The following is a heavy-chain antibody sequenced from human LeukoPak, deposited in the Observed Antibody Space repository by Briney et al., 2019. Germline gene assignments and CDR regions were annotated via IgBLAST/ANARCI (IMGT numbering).Heavy chain of an antibody. D-gene: IGHD2-15*01. CDR3: ARDSADCSGGSCYSAEYLQH. CDR1: GGTFSSYA. V-gene: IGHV1-18*01. J-gene: IGHJ1*01. Sequence: GASVKVSCKASGGTFSSYAISWVRQAPGQGLEWMGWISAYNGNTNYAQKLQGRVTMTTDTSTSTAYMELRSLRSDDTAVYFCARDSADCSGGSCYSAEYLQHWGQGTLVTVSS. CDR2: ISAYNGNT.